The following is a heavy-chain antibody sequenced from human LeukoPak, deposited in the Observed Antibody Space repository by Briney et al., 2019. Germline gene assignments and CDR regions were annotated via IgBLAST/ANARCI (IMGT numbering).Heavy chain of an antibody. V-gene: IGHV4-30-2*06. D-gene: IGHD3-22*01. CDR2: IYHSGST. J-gene: IGHJ3*02. Sequence: SETLSLTCTVSGGSISSGGYYWSWIRQSPGKGLEWIGYIYHSGSTYYNPSLKSRVTISVDTSKNQFSLKLSSVTAADTAVYYCARDQYYYDSSIAFDIWGQGTMVTVSS. CDR3: ARDQYYYDSSIAFDI. CDR1: GGSISSGGYY.